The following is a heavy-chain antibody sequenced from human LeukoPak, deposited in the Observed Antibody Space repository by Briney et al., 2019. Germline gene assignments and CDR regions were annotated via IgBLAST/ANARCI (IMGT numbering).Heavy chain of an antibody. CDR1: GFTFSSYW. CDR2: IKQDGSEI. Sequence: AGGSLRLSCAASGFTFSSYWMSWVRQAPGKGLEWVANIKQDGSEIYYVDSVKGRFTISRDNAKNSLYLQMNSLRAEDTAVYYCARGGTLEYFQHWGQGTLVTVSS. V-gene: IGHV3-7*04. J-gene: IGHJ1*01. CDR3: ARGGTLEYFQH.